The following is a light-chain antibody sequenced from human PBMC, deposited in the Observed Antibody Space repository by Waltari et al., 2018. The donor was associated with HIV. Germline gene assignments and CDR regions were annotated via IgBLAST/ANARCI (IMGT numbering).Light chain of an antibody. CDR2: DAS. CDR1: QSVGSN. CDR3: QQYNNWPPLT. V-gene: IGKV3-15*01. Sequence: ILMTQSPTTLSVSPGERVALSCRPSQSVGSNLAWYQQKPGQAPRLLIYDASSRATSIPARFSGSGSGTEFTLTISNLQSEDFAVYYCQQYNNWPPLTFGGGTKVEIK. J-gene: IGKJ4*01.